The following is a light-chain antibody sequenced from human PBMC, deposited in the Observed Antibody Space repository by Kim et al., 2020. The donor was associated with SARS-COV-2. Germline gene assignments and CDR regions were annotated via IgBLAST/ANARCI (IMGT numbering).Light chain of an antibody. Sequence: QSALTQPPSASGSPGQSVTISCSGTSTDFTTYNYVSWYQQHPGKAPKLIIYEITKRPSGVPDRFSGSKSGDTASLTVSGLQAEDEADYYCTSHANDNYVFGTGTKVTV. CDR1: STDFTTYNY. J-gene: IGLJ1*01. CDR3: TSHANDNYV. CDR2: EIT. V-gene: IGLV2-8*01.